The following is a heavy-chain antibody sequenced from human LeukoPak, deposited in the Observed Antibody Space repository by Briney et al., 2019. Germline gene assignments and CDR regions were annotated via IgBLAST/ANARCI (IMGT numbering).Heavy chain of an antibody. CDR3: ASHYYDSSGYYYFGY. CDR2: IYYSGST. CDR1: GGSISSYY. V-gene: IGHV4-59*01. Sequence: SETLSLTCTVSGGSISSYYWSWIRQPPGKGLEWIGYIYYSGSTNYNPSLKSRVTISVDTSKNQFSLKLSSVTAADTVVYYCASHYYDSSGYYYFGYWGQGTLVTVSS. J-gene: IGHJ4*02. D-gene: IGHD3-22*01.